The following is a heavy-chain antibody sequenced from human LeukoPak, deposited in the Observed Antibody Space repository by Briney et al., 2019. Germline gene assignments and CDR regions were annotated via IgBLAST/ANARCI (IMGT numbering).Heavy chain of an antibody. J-gene: IGHJ4*02. Sequence: GGSLRLSCAASGFTFSSYWMHWVRQAPGKGLVWVSRVYSDGSSTNYADSVKGRFTISRDNAKNTLYLQMNNLTAEDTAVYYCARAPYYFDSRGYYYFDSWGQGAQVTVSS. CDR1: GFTFSSYW. CDR2: VYSDGSST. D-gene: IGHD3-22*01. V-gene: IGHV3-74*01. CDR3: ARAPYYFDSRGYYYFDS.